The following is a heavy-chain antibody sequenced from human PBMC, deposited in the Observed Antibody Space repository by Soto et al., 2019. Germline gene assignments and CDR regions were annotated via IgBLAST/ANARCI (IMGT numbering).Heavy chain of an antibody. Sequence: SETLSLTCAVYGGSFSGYYWSWIRQPPGKGLEWIGEINHSGSTNYNPSLKSRVTISVDTSKNQFSLKLSSVTAADTAVYYCARGKGGGGSGSYSVYYGMDVWGQGTTVTVSS. V-gene: IGHV4-34*01. J-gene: IGHJ6*02. D-gene: IGHD3-10*01. CDR2: INHSGST. CDR3: ARGKGGGGSGSYSVYYGMDV. CDR1: GGSFSGYY.